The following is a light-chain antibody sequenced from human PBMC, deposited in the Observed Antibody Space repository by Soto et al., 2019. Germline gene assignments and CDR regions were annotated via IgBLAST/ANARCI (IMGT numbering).Light chain of an antibody. Sequence: QSVLTQPASVSGSPGQSITISCTGTSSDVGGYNYVSWYQQHPGKAPKVIIYDVTNRPSGVSSRFSGSKSGNTASLTISGLQAEDEANYYFSSYRSSSTLDVFGSGTKLTVL. J-gene: IGLJ1*01. CDR3: SSYRSSSTLDV. CDR2: DVT. V-gene: IGLV2-14*03. CDR1: SSDVGGYNY.